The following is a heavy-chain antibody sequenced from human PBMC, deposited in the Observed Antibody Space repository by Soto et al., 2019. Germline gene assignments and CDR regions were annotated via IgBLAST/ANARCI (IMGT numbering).Heavy chain of an antibody. D-gene: IGHD3-16*01. Sequence: EVQLVESGGDLVQPGGSLRLSCSASGFTFSSYDFHWVRQATGKGLEWVSGIGKNGDTYYAGSVKGRFIMSRENAKNSLYLQMNSLRAGDTAVYYCTRGADGFDYWGQGTLVTVSS. CDR3: TRGADGFDY. CDR1: GFTFSSYD. J-gene: IGHJ4*02. V-gene: IGHV3-13*01. CDR2: IGKNGDT.